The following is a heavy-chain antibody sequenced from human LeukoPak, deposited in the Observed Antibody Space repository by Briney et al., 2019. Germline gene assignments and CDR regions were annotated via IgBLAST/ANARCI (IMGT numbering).Heavy chain of an antibody. Sequence: SETLSLTCTVSGGSISSSSYYWGWIRQPPGKGLEWIGSIYYSGSTYYNPSLKSRVTISVDTSKNQFSLKLSSVTAADTAVYYCARRPYDDILTGRFGELFPFDYWGQGTLVTVSS. J-gene: IGHJ4*02. CDR2: IYYSGST. D-gene: IGHD3-9*01. CDR1: GGSISSSSYY. V-gene: IGHV4-39*01. CDR3: ARRPYDDILTGRFGELFPFDY.